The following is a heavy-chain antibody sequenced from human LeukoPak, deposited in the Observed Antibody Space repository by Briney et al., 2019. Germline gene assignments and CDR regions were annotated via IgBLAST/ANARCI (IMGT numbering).Heavy chain of an antibody. CDR2: IWYDGSNK. J-gene: IGHJ4*02. Sequence: GGSLRLSCAASGFTFSSYGMHWVRQAPGKGLEWVAVIWYDGSNKYYADSVKGRFTISRDNSKNTLYLQMNSLRAEDTAVCYCARISSIRAYYFDYWGQGTLVTVSS. CDR1: GFTFSSYG. V-gene: IGHV3-33*01. CDR3: ARISSIRAYYFDY. D-gene: IGHD2-21*01.